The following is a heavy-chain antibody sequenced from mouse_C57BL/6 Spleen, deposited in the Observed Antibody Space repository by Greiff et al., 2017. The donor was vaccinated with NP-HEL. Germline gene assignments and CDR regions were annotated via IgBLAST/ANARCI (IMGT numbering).Heavy chain of an antibody. D-gene: IGHD1-1*01. J-gene: IGHJ3*01. Sequence: VQLQQSGPELVKPGASVKISCKASGYTFTDYYMNWVKQSHGRSLEWMGDINPNNGGTSYNQKFKGKATLTVDKSSSTAYMELRSLTSEDSAVYYCARSRYYGSSSWFAYWGQGTLVTVSA. CDR2: INPNNGGT. CDR3: ARSRYYGSSSWFAY. V-gene: IGHV1-26*01. CDR1: GYTFTDYY.